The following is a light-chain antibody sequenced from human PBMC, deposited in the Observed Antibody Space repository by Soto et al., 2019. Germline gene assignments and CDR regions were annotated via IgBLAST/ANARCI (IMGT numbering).Light chain of an antibody. J-gene: IGKJ5*01. CDR1: QTISGY. CDR2: AAS. CDR3: QQSYVTPQT. Sequence: DIQMTQSPYSLSASVGDRVTITCRASQTISGYLNWYQQKPGKAPKLLIHAASSLQSGVPSRFSGSGSGTDFTLTISSLQVEDFATYYCQQSYVTPQTFGQGTRLEIK. V-gene: IGKV1-39*01.